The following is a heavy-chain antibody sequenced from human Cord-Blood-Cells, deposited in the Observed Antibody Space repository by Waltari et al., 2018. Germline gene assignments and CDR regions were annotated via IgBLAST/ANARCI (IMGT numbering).Heavy chain of an antibody. D-gene: IGHD5-18*01. CDR1: VFTFDDYA. Sequence: EVQLVESGGGLVQPGRSLRLSCTASVFTFDDYAMHWVRQAPGKGLEWVSGISWNSGGIGYADSVKGRFTISRDNAKNSLYLQMNSLRAEDTALYYCAKDYYENSYGFDYWGQGTLVTVSS. CDR2: ISWNSGGI. J-gene: IGHJ4*02. V-gene: IGHV3-9*01. CDR3: AKDYYENSYGFDY.